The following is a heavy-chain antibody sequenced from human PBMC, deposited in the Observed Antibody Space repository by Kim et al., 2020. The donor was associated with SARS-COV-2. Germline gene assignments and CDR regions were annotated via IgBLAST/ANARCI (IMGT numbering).Heavy chain of an antibody. Sequence: GGSLRLSCAGSGFTVSSKYMSWVRQAPGKGLEWVSVIDSSGNTYYADSVKGRFTISRDNSKNTLYLQMNSLRDEDTAVYYCTRDSIGGYAILDFWGEGTLGTVSS. CDR2: IDSSGNT. CDR1: GFTVSSKY. V-gene: IGHV3-66*01. D-gene: IGHD3-9*01. J-gene: IGHJ4*02. CDR3: TRDSIGGYAILDF.